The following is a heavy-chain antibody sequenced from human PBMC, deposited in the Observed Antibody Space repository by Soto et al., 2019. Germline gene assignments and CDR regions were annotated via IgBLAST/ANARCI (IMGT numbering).Heavy chain of an antibody. CDR1: GGSISSYY. D-gene: IGHD3-10*01. CDR3: ARTNYGSGSYYNDYYYYYMDV. CDR2: IYYSGST. V-gene: IGHV4-59*08. Sequence: SETLSLTCTVSGGSISSYYWSWIRQPPGKGLEWIGYIYYSGSTNYNPSLTSRVTISVDTSRNQFSLKLSSVTAADTAVYYCARTNYGSGSYYNDYYYYYMDVWGKGTTVTVSS. J-gene: IGHJ6*03.